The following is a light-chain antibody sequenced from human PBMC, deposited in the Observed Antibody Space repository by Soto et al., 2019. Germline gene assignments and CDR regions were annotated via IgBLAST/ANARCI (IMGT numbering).Light chain of an antibody. V-gene: IGLV2-14*01. CDR3: CSFTSSSTYV. CDR2: DVN. Sequence: QSALTQPASVSASPGQSITISCTGTSSDVGAYNHNHVSWYRQHPGKAPKLMIYDVNDRPSGVSHRFSGSKSGNTASLTISGLLAEDEADYYCCSFTSSSTYVFGTGTKVTVL. J-gene: IGLJ1*01. CDR1: SSDVGAYNH.